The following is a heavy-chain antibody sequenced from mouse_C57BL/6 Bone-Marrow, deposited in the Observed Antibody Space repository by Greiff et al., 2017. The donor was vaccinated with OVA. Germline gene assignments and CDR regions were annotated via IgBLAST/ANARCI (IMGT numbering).Heavy chain of an antibody. CDR1: GYTFTDYN. D-gene: IGHD1-1*01. J-gene: IGHJ3*01. V-gene: IGHV1-18*01. CDR3: AMAYSSSGDWFAY. CDR2: INPNNGGT. Sequence: EVQLQQSGPELVKPGASVKIPCKASGYTFTDYNMDWVKQSHGKSLEWIGDINPNNGGTIYNQKFKGKATLTVDKSSSTAYMELLSLTSEDTAGYYCAMAYSSSGDWFAYWGQGTLVTVSA.